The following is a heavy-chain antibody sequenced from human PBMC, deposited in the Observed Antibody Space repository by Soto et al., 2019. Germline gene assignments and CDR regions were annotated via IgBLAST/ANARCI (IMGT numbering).Heavy chain of an antibody. Sequence: SETLSLTCTVSGGSISSYYWSWVRQPPGKGLEWIGYIYYSGSTKYNSSLRSRVTMSVDTSKNQFSLMLSSVTAADTAVYYCVRSRYCSGGICLNWFDPWGQGTVVTVSS. D-gene: IGHD2-15*01. CDR3: VRSRYCSGGICLNWFDP. CDR1: GGSISSYY. CDR2: IYYSGST. J-gene: IGHJ5*02. V-gene: IGHV4-59*08.